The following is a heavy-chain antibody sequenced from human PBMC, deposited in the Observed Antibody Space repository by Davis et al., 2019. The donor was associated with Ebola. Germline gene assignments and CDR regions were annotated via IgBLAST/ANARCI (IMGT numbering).Heavy chain of an antibody. D-gene: IGHD4-11*01. CDR3: ARSYSALDVFDM. Sequence: GESLKISCAASGFIVSSYYMSWVRQAPGKGLEWVSSISSSSSYIYYADSVKGRFTISRDNAENALYLQMNSLRAEDTAVYFCARSYSALDVFDMWGQGTMVTVSS. J-gene: IGHJ3*02. CDR2: ISSSSSYI. V-gene: IGHV3-21*01. CDR1: GFIVSSYY.